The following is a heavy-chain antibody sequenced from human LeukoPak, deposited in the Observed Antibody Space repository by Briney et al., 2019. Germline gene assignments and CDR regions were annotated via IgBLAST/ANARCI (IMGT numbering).Heavy chain of an antibody. CDR2: MYVRGTT. CDR3: ARENYYDSSGYSEGMDV. J-gene: IGHJ6*02. D-gene: IGHD3-22*01. V-gene: IGHV4-4*07. Sequence: SSETLSLTCTVSGGSMSNSYLTWVRQPAGKGLEWIGRMYVRGTTNYNPSLRSRVTMSIDSSNNQYSLRLGSVTAADTAVYYRARENYYDSSGYSEGMDVWGQGTTVTVS. CDR1: GGSMSNSY.